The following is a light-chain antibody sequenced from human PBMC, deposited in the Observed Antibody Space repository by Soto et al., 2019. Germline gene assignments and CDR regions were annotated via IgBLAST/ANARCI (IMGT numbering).Light chain of an antibody. V-gene: IGKV1-5*01. Sequence: DIQMTQSPSTLSASVGDRDTITCRASQSISSWLAWYQQKPGKAPKLLIYDASSLESGVPSRFSGSGSGTEFTLTISSLQPDDFAVYYCHQFGDSPQTFGQGTTVEV. CDR1: QSISSW. J-gene: IGKJ1*01. CDR3: HQFGDSPQT. CDR2: DAS.